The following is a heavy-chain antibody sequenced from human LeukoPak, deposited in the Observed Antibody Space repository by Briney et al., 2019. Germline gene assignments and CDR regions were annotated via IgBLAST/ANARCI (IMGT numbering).Heavy chain of an antibody. J-gene: IGHJ4*02. D-gene: IGHD3-10*01. CDR1: GYSFTSYG. CDR2: ISAYNGHT. V-gene: IGHV1-18*01. CDR3: ARVRRTSPYYFDY. Sequence: ASVKVSCKASGYSFTSYGISWVRQAPGQGLEWMGWISAYNGHTNYAQKFQGRVSMTTDTSTSTAYMELRSLRSDDTAVYYCARVRRTSPYYFDYWGQGTLVTVSS.